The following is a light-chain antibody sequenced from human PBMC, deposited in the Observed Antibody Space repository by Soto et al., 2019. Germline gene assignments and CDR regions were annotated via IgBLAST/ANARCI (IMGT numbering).Light chain of an antibody. Sequence: QSVLKQPPSAFGAPGQSVTLSCTGTSSDVGGYNYVSWYQQHPGKAPKLMIYEVSKRPSGVPDRFSGSKSGNTASLTVSGLQAEDEADYYCSSYAGSSYGCGTGTKVTGL. J-gene: IGLJ1*01. CDR1: SSDVGGYNY. CDR3: SSYAGSSYG. V-gene: IGLV2-8*01. CDR2: EVS.